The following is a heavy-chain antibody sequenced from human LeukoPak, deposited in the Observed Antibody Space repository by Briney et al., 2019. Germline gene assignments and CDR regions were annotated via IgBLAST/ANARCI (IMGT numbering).Heavy chain of an antibody. CDR3: ARQKYIGRNNWFDA. CDR2: IYYRGNT. J-gene: IGHJ5*02. CDR1: GGSISSSNYF. V-gene: IGHV4-39*01. Sequence: SETLSLTCSVSGGSISSSNYFWGWLRQPPGMGLEWIASIYYRGNTYYNPSLKSRVTIYIDTSKNHFSLKVTSVTAADTAIYYCARQKYIGRNNWFDAWGQGSLVTVSS. D-gene: IGHD5-18*01.